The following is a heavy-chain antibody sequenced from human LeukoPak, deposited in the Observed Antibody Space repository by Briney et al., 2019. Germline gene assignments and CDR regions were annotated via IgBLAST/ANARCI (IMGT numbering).Heavy chain of an antibody. Sequence: PGGSLRLSCAASASTFSSNWMHWVRQPPGKGLVWVSRISKDGSSTSYADSVKGRFTISRDNAKNTLYLQMSSLTAEDTAVYFCAASMAGFNWFDPWGQRILVTVSS. CDR1: ASTFSSNW. J-gene: IGHJ5*02. CDR3: AASMAGFNWFDP. CDR2: ISKDGSST. D-gene: IGHD6-19*01. V-gene: IGHV3-74*01.